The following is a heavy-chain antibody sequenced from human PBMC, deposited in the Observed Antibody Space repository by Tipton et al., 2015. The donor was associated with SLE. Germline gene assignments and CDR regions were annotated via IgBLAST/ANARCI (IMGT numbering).Heavy chain of an antibody. CDR2: INHSGST. D-gene: IGHD3-3*01. V-gene: IGHV4-34*01. J-gene: IGHJ4*02. Sequence: TLSLTCAVYGGSFSGYYWSWIRQPPGKGLEWIGEINHSGSTNYNPSLKSRVTISVDTSKNQFSLKLSSVTAADTAVYYCARVGDFWSGYSYYFDYWGQGTLVTVSS. CDR3: ARVGDFWSGYSYYFDY. CDR1: GGSFSGYY.